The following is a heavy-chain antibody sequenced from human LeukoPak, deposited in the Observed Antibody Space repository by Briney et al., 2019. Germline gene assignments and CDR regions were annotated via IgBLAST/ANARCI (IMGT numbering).Heavy chain of an antibody. J-gene: IGHJ4*02. Sequence: GASVKVSCKSSGGTFSSYAISWVRQAPGQGLEWMGRIIPILGIANYAQKFQGRVTITADKSTSTAYMELSSLRSDDTAVYYCARDTPSPVIGAAALDYWGQGTLVTVSS. CDR3: ARDTPSPVIGAAALDY. CDR2: IIPILGIA. V-gene: IGHV1-69*04. D-gene: IGHD6-13*01. CDR1: GGTFSSYA.